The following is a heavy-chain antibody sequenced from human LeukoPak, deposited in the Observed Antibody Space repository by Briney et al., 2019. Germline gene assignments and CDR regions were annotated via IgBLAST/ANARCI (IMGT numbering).Heavy chain of an antibody. D-gene: IGHD2-15*01. Sequence: GGSLRLSCAASGFTFDDYSMHWVRQAPGKGLEWVSGISWNSGNIGYADSVKGRFTISRDNAKNFVYLQMNSLRIEDTALYYCAKDNGGPAHYNFYCMDVWGEGTTVTVSS. CDR3: AKDNGGPAHYNFYCMDV. CDR2: ISWNSGNI. V-gene: IGHV3-9*01. J-gene: IGHJ6*03. CDR1: GFTFDDYS.